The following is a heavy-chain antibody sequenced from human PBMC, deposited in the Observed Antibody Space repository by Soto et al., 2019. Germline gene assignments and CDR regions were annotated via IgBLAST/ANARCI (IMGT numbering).Heavy chain of an antibody. J-gene: IGHJ5*02. CDR2: INPNTGGT. Sequence: ASVKVSCKASGYILTGYYIHWVRQAPGQGLEWMGWINPNTGGTKYTQKFQGRVTMTRDTSINTAYMELSSLRSEDTAVYYCTSRQQHYYWFDPWGQGTLVTVSS. D-gene: IGHD3-10*01. CDR3: TSRQQHYYWFDP. CDR1: GYILTGYY. V-gene: IGHV1-2*02.